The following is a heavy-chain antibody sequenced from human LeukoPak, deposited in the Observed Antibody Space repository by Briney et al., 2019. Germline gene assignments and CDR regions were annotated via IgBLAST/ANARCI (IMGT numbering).Heavy chain of an antibody. V-gene: IGHV5-51*01. J-gene: IGHJ3*02. D-gene: IGHD3-16*01. CDR2: IYPADSDT. Sequence: GESLKISCEGSGYSFTSYWVGWVRQMPGKSLEWMGIIYPADSDTRYSPSFQGQVTVSADKSISIAYLQWSSLKASDTAMYYCARLGIYADYARDAFDIWGQGTMVTVSS. CDR3: ARLGIYADYARDAFDI. CDR1: GYSFTSYW.